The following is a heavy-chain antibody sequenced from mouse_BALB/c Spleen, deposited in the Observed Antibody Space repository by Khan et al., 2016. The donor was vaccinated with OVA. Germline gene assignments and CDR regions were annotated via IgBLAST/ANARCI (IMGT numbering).Heavy chain of an antibody. Sequence: VQLQQSGAELAKPGASVKMSCKASGYTFTSYWMHWVKQRPGQGLEWIGYINPSTGYTEYNQRFKDKATLTADKSSSTAYMQLSSRTYEESAVYYCANNGSSSAWLTYWGQGTLVTVSA. CDR1: GYTFTSYW. V-gene: IGHV1-7*01. CDR2: INPSTGYT. J-gene: IGHJ3*01. CDR3: ANNGSSSAWLTY. D-gene: IGHD1-1*01.